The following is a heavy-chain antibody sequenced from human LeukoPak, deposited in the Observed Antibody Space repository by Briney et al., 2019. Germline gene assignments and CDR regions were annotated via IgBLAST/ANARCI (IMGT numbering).Heavy chain of an antibody. CDR1: GGPFSNYA. D-gene: IGHD3-3*01. CDR2: IIPIFGTA. V-gene: IGHV1-69*13. J-gene: IGHJ6*03. CDR3: ARVFGARTGYYYYMDV. Sequence: ASVKVSCKASGGPFSNYAINWVRQAPGQGLEWMGGIIPIFGTANYAQKFQGRVTITADESTSTAYMELSSLRSEDTAVYYCARVFGARTGYYYYMDVWGKGTTVTVSS.